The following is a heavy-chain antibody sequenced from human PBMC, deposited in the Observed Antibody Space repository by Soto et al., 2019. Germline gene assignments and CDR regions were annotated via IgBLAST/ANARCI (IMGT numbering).Heavy chain of an antibody. J-gene: IGHJ5*02. V-gene: IGHV1-69*12. CDR3: ARDRIAFSGGSWFDP. Sequence: QVQLVQSGAEVKKPGSSVKVSCKASGGTFSSYAISWVRQAPGQGLEWMGGIIPIFGTANYAQKFQGRVKITADESTSTAYMELSSMRSEDTAVYYCARDRIAFSGGSWFDPWGQGTLVTVSS. CDR1: GGTFSSYA. D-gene: IGHD3-3*02. CDR2: IIPIFGTA.